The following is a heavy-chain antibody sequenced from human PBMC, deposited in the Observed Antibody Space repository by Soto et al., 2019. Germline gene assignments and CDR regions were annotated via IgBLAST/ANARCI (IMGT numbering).Heavy chain of an antibody. D-gene: IGHD1-26*01. CDR2: IRSKAYGGTT. Sequence: PGGSLRLSCTASGFTFGDYAMSWFRQAPGKGLEWVSFIRSKAYGGTTECAASVKGRFTISRDDSKSIAYLQMNSLKTEDTAVYYCTRFAGSGNYYVYYYYGMDVWGQGTTVTVSS. J-gene: IGHJ6*02. CDR3: TRFAGSGNYYVYYYYGMDV. V-gene: IGHV3-49*03. CDR1: GFTFGDYA.